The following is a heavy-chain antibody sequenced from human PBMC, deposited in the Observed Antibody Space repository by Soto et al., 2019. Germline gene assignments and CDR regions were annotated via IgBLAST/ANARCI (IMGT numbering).Heavy chain of an antibody. J-gene: IGHJ4*02. Sequence: GGSLRLSCAASGLTCSSYAMSWVRQAPGKGLEWVSAISGSGGSTYYADSVKGRFTIPRDNSKNTLYLKMNSLRAEDTAVYYCAKEFRATEFGYWGQGTLVTVSS. CDR2: ISGSGGST. CDR1: GLTCSSYA. V-gene: IGHV3-23*01. D-gene: IGHD5-12*01. CDR3: AKEFRATEFGY.